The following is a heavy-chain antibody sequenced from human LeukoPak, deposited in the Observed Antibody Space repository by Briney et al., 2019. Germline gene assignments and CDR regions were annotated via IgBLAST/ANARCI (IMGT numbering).Heavy chain of an antibody. Sequence: GGSLRLSCAASGFTFSSYAMHWVRQAPGKGLEYVSAISSNGGSTYYANSVKGRFTISRDNSKNTLYLQMGSLRAEDTAVYYCAKGILPSMILVVPQYWGQGTLVTVSS. V-gene: IGHV3-64*01. D-gene: IGHD2-21*01. J-gene: IGHJ4*02. CDR2: ISSNGGST. CDR3: AKGILPSMILVVPQY. CDR1: GFTFSSYA.